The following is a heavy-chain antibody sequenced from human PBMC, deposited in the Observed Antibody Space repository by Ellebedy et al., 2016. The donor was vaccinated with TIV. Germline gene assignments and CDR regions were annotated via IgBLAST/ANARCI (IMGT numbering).Heavy chain of an antibody. CDR3: ASMGWSDTAMVSPYRNYYYGMDV. V-gene: IGHV4-34*01. D-gene: IGHD5-18*01. CDR2: INHSGST. CDR1: GGSFSGYY. J-gene: IGHJ6*02. Sequence: SETLSLTXAVYGGSFSGYYWSWIRQPPGKGLEWIGEINHSGSTNYNPSLKSRVTISVDTSKNQFSLKLSSVTAADTAVYYCASMGWSDTAMVSPYRNYYYGMDVWGQGTTVTVSS.